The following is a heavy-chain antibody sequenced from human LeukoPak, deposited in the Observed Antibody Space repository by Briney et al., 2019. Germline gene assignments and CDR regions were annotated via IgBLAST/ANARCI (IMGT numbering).Heavy chain of an antibody. CDR2: INHSGST. J-gene: IGHJ6*02. Sequence: SETLSLTCAVYGGSFSGYYWSWIRQPPGKGLEWIGEINHSGSTNYNPSLKSRVTISVDTSKNQFSLKLSSVTAADTAVHYCAREWDEHSSSWYLSAYYYGMDVWGQGTTVTVSS. CDR3: AREWDEHSSSWYLSAYYYGMDV. V-gene: IGHV4-34*01. D-gene: IGHD6-13*01. CDR1: GGSFSGYY.